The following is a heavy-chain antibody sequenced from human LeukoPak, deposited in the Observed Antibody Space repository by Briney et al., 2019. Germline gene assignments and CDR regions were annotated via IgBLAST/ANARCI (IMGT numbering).Heavy chain of an antibody. J-gene: IGHJ4*02. V-gene: IGHV4-59*12. D-gene: IGHD2-15*01. CDR3: ARYSRGVGAASDY. CDR2: IYYSGST. Sequence: SETLSLTCTVSGGSISSYYWSWIRQPPGKGLEWIGHIYYSGSTNYNPSLKSRVTISVDTSKNQFSLKLSSVIAADTAVYYCARYSRGVGAASDYWGQGTLVTVSS. CDR1: GGSISSYY.